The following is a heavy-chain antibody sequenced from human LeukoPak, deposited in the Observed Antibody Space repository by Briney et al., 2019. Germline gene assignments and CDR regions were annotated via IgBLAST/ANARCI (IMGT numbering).Heavy chain of an antibody. CDR3: ASYGGKSNDAFDI. D-gene: IGHD4-23*01. CDR1: GYRFTSYW. Sequence: GGSLKISCKGSGYRFTSYWIGWVRQMPGKGLEWMGIIYPGDSDTRYSPSFQGQVTISADKSISTAYLQWSSLKASDTAMYYCASYGGKSNDAFDIWGQGTMVTVSS. V-gene: IGHV5-51*01. J-gene: IGHJ3*02. CDR2: IYPGDSDT.